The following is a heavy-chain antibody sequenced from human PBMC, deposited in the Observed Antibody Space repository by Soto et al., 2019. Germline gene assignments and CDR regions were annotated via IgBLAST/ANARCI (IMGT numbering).Heavy chain of an antibody. CDR1: GGSFSGYY. Sequence: SETLSLTCAVFGGSFSGYYWSWIRQPPGKGLEWIGEINHSGSTNYNPSLKSRVTISADTSKNQFSLKLSSLTAADTAVYYCARRYSSGWYHFDYWGQGTLVTVSS. J-gene: IGHJ4*02. D-gene: IGHD6-19*01. CDR2: INHSGST. CDR3: ARRYSSGWYHFDY. V-gene: IGHV4-34*01.